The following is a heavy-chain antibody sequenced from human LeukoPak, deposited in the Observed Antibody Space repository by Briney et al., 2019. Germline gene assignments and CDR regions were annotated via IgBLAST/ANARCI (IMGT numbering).Heavy chain of an antibody. Sequence: SETLSLTCTVSGGSISSGSYYWSWIRQPAGKGLEWIGRIYTSGSTNYNPSLKSRVTISVDTSKNQFSLKLSSVTAADTAVYYCARGWELQANWFDPWGQGTLVTVSS. CDR1: GGSISSGSYY. CDR3: ARGWELQANWFDP. J-gene: IGHJ5*02. V-gene: IGHV4-61*02. D-gene: IGHD1-26*01. CDR2: IYTSGST.